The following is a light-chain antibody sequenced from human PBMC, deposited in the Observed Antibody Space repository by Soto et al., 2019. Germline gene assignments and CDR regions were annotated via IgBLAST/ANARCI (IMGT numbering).Light chain of an antibody. CDR3: QHYGNSRT. CDR1: QSIRSSY. J-gene: IGKJ1*01. Sequence: EIVLMQSPGTLSLSPGERATLSCRVSQSIRSSYLAWYQQKPGQAPRLLIYGASNRATGIPERFSGSGSGTDFTLTISRLGPEDFEVYYCQHYGNSRTFGQGTKVEI. V-gene: IGKV3-20*01. CDR2: GAS.